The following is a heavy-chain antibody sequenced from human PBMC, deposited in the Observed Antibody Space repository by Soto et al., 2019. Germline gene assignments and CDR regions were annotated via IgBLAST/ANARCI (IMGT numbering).Heavy chain of an antibody. J-gene: IGHJ4*02. V-gene: IGHV3-30-3*01. CDR2: ISYDGSNK. CDR3: ARSATATYFDY. D-gene: IGHD5-18*01. CDR1: AFTCRSYA. Sequence: LRLSGAASAFTCRSYAMHWVRQAPGKGLEWVAVISYDGSNKYYADSVKGRFTISRDNSKNTLYLQMNSLRAEDTAVYYCARSATATYFDYWGQGTLVTVSS.